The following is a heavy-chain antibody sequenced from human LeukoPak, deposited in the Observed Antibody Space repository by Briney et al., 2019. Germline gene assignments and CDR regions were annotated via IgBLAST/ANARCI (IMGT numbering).Heavy chain of an antibody. CDR1: GGSFSGYY. D-gene: IGHD5-12*01. V-gene: IGHV4-34*01. Sequence: SETLSLTCAVYGGSFSGYYWSWIRQPPGKGLEWIGEINHSGSTNYNPSLKSRVTISVDTSKNQFSLKLSSVTAADTAVYYCARGRTRIVATITFLRSFDIWGQGTMVTVPS. CDR2: INHSGST. J-gene: IGHJ3*02. CDR3: ARGRTRIVATITFLRSFDI.